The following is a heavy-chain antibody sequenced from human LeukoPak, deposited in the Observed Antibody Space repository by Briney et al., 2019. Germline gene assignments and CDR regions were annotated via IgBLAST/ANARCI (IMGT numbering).Heavy chain of an antibody. CDR2: ISSSSSYI. D-gene: IGHD2-15*01. CDR1: GFTFSSYS. Sequence: GGSLRLSCAASGFTFSSYSMNWVRQAPGKGLEWVSSISSSSSYIYYADSVKGRFTISRDNAKNSLYLQMNSLRAEDTAVYYCARERCSGGSCYVFDYWGQGTLVTVSS. CDR3: ARERCSGGSCYVFDY. V-gene: IGHV3-21*01. J-gene: IGHJ4*02.